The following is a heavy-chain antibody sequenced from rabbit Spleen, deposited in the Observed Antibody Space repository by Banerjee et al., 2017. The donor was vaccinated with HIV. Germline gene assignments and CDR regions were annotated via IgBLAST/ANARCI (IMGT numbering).Heavy chain of an antibody. CDR3: ARDLVGVIGWNFYL. CDR1: GFSFSNKAV. CDR2: INAATAKP. Sequence: QEQLVESGGGLVRPEGSLKLSCKASGFSFSNKAVMCWVRQAPGKGLEWIACINAATAKPVYATWAKGRFTISRTSSTTVTLRMTSLTAADTATYFCARDLVGVIGWNFYLWGQGTLVTVS. J-gene: IGHJ4*01. D-gene: IGHD1-1*01. V-gene: IGHV1S45*01.